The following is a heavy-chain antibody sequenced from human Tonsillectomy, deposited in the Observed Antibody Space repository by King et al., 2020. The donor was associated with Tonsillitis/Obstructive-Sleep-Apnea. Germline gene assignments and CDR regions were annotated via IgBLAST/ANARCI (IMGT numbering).Heavy chain of an antibody. J-gene: IGHJ4*02. CDR1: GGSISSFY. CDR3: ARDRGGSLDY. Sequence: QLQESGPGLVKPSETLSLTCTVSGGSISSFYWSWIRQPPGKGLDWIGYIYYTGSTNYNPSLESRVTISVDTSKNQFSLKLTSVTAADTAVYYCARDRGGSLDYWGPRTLVSVSS. D-gene: IGHD3-16*01. CDR2: IYYTGST. V-gene: IGHV4-59*01.